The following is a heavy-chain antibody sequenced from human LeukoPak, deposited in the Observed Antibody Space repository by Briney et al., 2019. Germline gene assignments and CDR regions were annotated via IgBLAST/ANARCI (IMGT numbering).Heavy chain of an antibody. J-gene: IGHJ5*02. Sequence: GRSLRLSCAASGFTISSYAMSWVRQAPGKGLEWVSAISGSGGSTYYADSVKGRFTISRDNSKDSLHLHMNSLRADDTAIYYCAKDAHDYSNYGWFDLWGQGTLVTISS. CDR2: ISGSGGST. CDR3: AKDAHDYSNYGWFDL. D-gene: IGHD4-11*01. V-gene: IGHV3-23*01. CDR1: GFTISSYA.